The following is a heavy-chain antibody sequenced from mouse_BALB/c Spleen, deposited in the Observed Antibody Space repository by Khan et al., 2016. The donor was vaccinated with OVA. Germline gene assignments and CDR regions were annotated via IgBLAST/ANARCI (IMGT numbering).Heavy chain of an antibody. J-gene: IGHJ3*01. CDR1: GYTFTSFY. CDR2: IKPSNGDT. Sequence: QVQLKESGAELVKPGASVKISCKASGYTFTSFYMYWVKQRPGQGLEWIGGIKPSNGDTHFYEKFKSKATLTVDKSSTTAYMQFSSLTSEDSAVYYCARSGYGNPFAYWGQGTLVTVSA. V-gene: IGHV1S81*02. D-gene: IGHD2-1*01. CDR3: ARSGYGNPFAY.